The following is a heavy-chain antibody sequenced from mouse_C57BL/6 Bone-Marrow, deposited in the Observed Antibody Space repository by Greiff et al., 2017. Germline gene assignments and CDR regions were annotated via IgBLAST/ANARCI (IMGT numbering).Heavy chain of an antibody. CDR1: GYTFTSYW. Sequence: VQLQQPGAELVRPGTSVKLSCKASGYTFTSYWMHWVKQRPGQGLEWIGVIDPSDSYTNYNQKFKGKATLTVDTSSSTAYMQLSSLTSEDSAVYYCARLGGYDDYWGQGTTLTVSS. J-gene: IGHJ2*01. CDR2: IDPSDSYT. CDR3: ARLGGYDDY. V-gene: IGHV1-59*01. D-gene: IGHD2-2*01.